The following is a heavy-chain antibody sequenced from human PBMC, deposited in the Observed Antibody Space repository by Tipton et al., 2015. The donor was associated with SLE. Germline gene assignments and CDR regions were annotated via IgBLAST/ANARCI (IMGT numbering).Heavy chain of an antibody. J-gene: IGHJ1*01. CDR1: GGSISSGGYS. CDR2: IYHSGST. Sequence: TLSLTCAVSGGSISSGGYSWSWIRQPPGKGLEWIGYIYHSGSTYYNPSLKSRVTISVDRSKNQFSLKLSSVTAADTAVYYCARDERYSSSWAFQHWGQGTLVTVSS. CDR3: ARDERYSSSWAFQH. D-gene: IGHD6-13*01. V-gene: IGHV4-30-2*01.